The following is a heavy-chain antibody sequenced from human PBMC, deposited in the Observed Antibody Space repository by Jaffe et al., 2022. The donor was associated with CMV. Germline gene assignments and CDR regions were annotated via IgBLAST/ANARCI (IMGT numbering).Heavy chain of an antibody. CDR2: IYPGDSDT. V-gene: IGHV5-51*01. Sequence: EVQLVQSGAEVKKPGESLKISCKGSGYSFTSYWIGWVRQMPGKGLEWMGIIYPGDSDTRYSPSFQGQVTISADKSISTAYLQWSSLKASDTAMYYCARQKESHSSSSEPNWFDPWGQGTLVTVSS. CDR1: GYSFTSYW. J-gene: IGHJ5*02. D-gene: IGHD6-13*01. CDR3: ARQKESHSSSSEPNWFDP.